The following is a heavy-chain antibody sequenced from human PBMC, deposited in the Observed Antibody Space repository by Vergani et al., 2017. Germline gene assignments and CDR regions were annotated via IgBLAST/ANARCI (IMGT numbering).Heavy chain of an antibody. V-gene: IGHV3-21*01. CDR1: GFTFSSYS. CDR3: ERGTIFDWLLAGFDY. Sequence: EVQLVESGGGLVKPGGSLRLSCAASGFTFSSYSMNWVRQAPGKGLEWVSSISSSSSYIYYADSVKGRFTISRDNAKNSLYLQMNSLRAEDTAVYYCERGTIFDWLLAGFDYWGQGTLVTVSS. J-gene: IGHJ4*02. CDR2: ISSSSSYI. D-gene: IGHD3-9*01.